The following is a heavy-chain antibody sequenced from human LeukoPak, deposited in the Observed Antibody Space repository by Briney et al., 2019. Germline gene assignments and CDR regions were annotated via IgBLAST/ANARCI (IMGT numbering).Heavy chain of an antibody. J-gene: IGHJ4*02. CDR2: IYISGST. CDR1: GGSISSYY. Sequence: PSETLSLTCTVPGGSISSYYWSWIRQPAGKGLEWIGRIYISGSTNYNPSLKSRVTMSVDTSKNQFSLRLSSVTAADTAVYYCARDRYYFDSNGPVYFDYWGQGTLVTVSS. CDR3: ARDRYYFDSNGPVYFDY. D-gene: IGHD3-22*01. V-gene: IGHV4-4*07.